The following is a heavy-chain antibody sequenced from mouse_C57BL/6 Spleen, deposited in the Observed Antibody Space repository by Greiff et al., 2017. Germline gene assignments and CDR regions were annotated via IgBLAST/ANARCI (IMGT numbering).Heavy chain of an antibody. CDR2: ISSGSSTI. CDR1: GFTFSDYG. CDR3: ARDGYYVLDY. Sequence: EVQRVESGGGLVKPGGSLKLSCAASGFTFSDYGMHWVRQAPEKGLEWVAYISSGSSTIYYADTVKGRFTISRDNAKNTLFLQMTSPRSEDTAMYYCARDGYYVLDYWGKGTSVTVSS. D-gene: IGHD2-3*01. V-gene: IGHV5-17*01. J-gene: IGHJ4*01.